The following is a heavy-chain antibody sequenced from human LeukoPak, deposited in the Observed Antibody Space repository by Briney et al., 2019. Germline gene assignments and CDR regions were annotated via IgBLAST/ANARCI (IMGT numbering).Heavy chain of an antibody. J-gene: IGHJ4*02. V-gene: IGHV3-7*01. D-gene: IGHD5-12*01. CDR1: ALTFSNYW. Sequence: GRSLRLSCAASALTFSNYWMTWVRQAPGKGLEWVAHINKDGSEKHYMDSTKARFTISRDNSKNSLSLRMESRRGADTAVFYCVSDGGVSGYDLLDYWGQGTLVTVSS. CDR2: INKDGSEK. CDR3: VSDGGVSGYDLLDY.